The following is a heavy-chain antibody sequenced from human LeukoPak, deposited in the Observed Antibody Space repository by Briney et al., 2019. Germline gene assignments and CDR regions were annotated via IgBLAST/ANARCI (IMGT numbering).Heavy chain of an antibody. J-gene: IGHJ4*02. Sequence: PGGSLRLSCAASGFTFRKYWMAWVRQAPGRGLVWVATIAANGNDKDYEDALQGRFTISRDNTRNSLSLRIDSLRAEDTAQYYCAREVFFQFDNWGQGALVTVSS. CDR2: IAANGNDK. V-gene: IGHV3-7*01. CDR1: GFTFRKYW. CDR3: AREVFFQFDN.